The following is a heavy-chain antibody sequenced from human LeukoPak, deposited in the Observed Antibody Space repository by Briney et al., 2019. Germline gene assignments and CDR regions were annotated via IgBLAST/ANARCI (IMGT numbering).Heavy chain of an antibody. CDR3: ARDDVVVPAAI. CDR2: IYYSGST. V-gene: IGHV4-59*12. Sequence: SETLSLTCTVSGGSISSYYWSWIRQPPGKGLEWIGYIYYSGSTNYNPSLKSRVTISVDTSKNQFSLKLSSVTAADTAVYYCARDDVVVPAAIWGQGTLVTVSS. J-gene: IGHJ4*02. D-gene: IGHD2-2*01. CDR1: GGSISSYY.